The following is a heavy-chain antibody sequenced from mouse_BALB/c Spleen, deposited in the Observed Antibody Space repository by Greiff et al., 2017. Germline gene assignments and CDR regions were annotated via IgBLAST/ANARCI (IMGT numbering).Heavy chain of an antibody. V-gene: IGHV5-17*02. J-gene: IGHJ1*01. CDR3: AREAYGNYGYFDV. CDR1: GFTFSSFG. Sequence: DVKLVESGGGLVQPGGSRKLSCAASGFTFSSFGMHWVRQAPEKGLEWVAYISSGSSTIYYADTVKGRFTISRDNPKNTLFLQMTSLRSEDTAMYYCAREAYGNYGYFDVWGAGTTVTVSS. D-gene: IGHD2-1*01. CDR2: ISSGSSTI.